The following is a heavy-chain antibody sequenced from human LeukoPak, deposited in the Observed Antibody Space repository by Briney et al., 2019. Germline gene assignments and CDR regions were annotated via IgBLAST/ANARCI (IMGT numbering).Heavy chain of an antibody. Sequence: GGSLRLSCAASGFTFDDYAMHWVRQAPGKGPEWVSGISWNSGSIGYADSVKGRFTISRDNAKNSLYLQMNSLRAEDTALYYCAKDSIAVAAFDIWGQGTMVTVSS. V-gene: IGHV3-9*01. CDR3: AKDSIAVAAFDI. CDR1: GFTFDDYA. J-gene: IGHJ3*02. CDR2: ISWNSGSI. D-gene: IGHD6-19*01.